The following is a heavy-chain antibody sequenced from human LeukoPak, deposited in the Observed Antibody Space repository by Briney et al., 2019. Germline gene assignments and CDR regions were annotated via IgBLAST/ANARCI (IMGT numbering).Heavy chain of an antibody. V-gene: IGHV1-69*04. Sequence: GASVKVSCKASGGTFSSYATSWVRQAPGQGLEWMGRIIPILGIANYAQKFQGRVTITADKSTSTAYMELSSLRSEDTAVYYCARGGRTTPTPWYWGQGTLVTVSS. J-gene: IGHJ4*02. CDR2: IIPILGIA. CDR3: ARGGRTTPTPWY. D-gene: IGHD4-11*01. CDR1: GGTFSSYA.